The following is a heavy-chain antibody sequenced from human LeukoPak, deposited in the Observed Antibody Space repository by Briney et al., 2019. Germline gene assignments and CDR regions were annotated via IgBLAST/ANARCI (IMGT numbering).Heavy chain of an antibody. CDR2: ISTSSSYI. D-gene: IGHD4-23*01. CDR3: ARGATVRTPPVDY. CDR1: GFTFSSYS. V-gene: IGHV3-21*01. J-gene: IGHJ4*02. Sequence: GGSLRLSCAASGFTFSSYSMNWVRQAPGKGLEWVSSISTSSSYIYYADSVKGRFTISRDNAKNSLYLQMNSLRAEDTAVYYCARGATVRTPPVDYWGQGTLVTVSS.